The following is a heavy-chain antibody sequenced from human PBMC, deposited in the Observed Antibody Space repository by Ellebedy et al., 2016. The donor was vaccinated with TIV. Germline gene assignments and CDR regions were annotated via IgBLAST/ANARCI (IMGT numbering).Heavy chain of an antibody. CDR1: GFTFSNYA. J-gene: IGHJ4*02. D-gene: IGHD3-10*01. CDR2: LSRSGDST. CDR3: ASSRYHYYLGNTIFVY. V-gene: IGHV3-23*01. Sequence: GESLKISCAASGFTFSNYALSWVRQAPGKGLEWVSALSRSGDSTSYADSVKGRFTISRDNSKDTLFLQMNSLRAEDTAVYYCASSRYHYYLGNTIFVYWGQGTLVTVSS.